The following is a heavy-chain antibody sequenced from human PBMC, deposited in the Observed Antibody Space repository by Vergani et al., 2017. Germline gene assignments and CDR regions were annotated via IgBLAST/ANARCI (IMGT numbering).Heavy chain of an antibody. CDR3: ARDLRLLYNRFDP. J-gene: IGHJ5*02. CDR1: GFTFNQYG. D-gene: IGHD1-14*01. V-gene: IGHV3-33*01. CDR2: TWYDGNNK. Sequence: VQLVETGGGLIQPGGSLRLSCAASGFTFNQYGMHWVRQAPGKGLEWVAVTWYDGNNKQYADSVKGRFTISRDNSKRPMYLQMNSLRDEDTGVYYCARDLRLLYNRFDPWGQGTLVTVSS.